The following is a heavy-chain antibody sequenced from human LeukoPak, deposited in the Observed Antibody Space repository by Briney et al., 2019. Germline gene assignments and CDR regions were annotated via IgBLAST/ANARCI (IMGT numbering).Heavy chain of an antibody. CDR1: GASISSYY. D-gene: IGHD6-13*01. CDR3: ARMGPAAAGILD. Sequence: SETLPLTCTVSGASISSYYWSWIRQPLGKGLEWIGYIYYSGSTNYNPSLKSRVTISVDRSKSQFSLKLSSVTAADTAVYYCARMGPAAAGILDWGQGTLVTVSS. V-gene: IGHV4-59*08. J-gene: IGHJ4*02. CDR2: IYYSGST.